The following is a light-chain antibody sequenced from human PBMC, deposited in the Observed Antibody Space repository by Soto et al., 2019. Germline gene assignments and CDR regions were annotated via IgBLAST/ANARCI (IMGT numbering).Light chain of an antibody. V-gene: IGLV1-44*01. CDR2: GQN. CDR1: SSNIGSNT. Sequence: QPVLTQPPSASGTPGQRVTISCSGSSSNIGSNTVNWHQQLPGRAPKLLIYGQNQRPSGVPDRFSGSKSGTSASLAISGLQSEDEADYYCAVWDDSLDGRVFGGGTKLTVL. J-gene: IGLJ2*01. CDR3: AVWDDSLDGRV.